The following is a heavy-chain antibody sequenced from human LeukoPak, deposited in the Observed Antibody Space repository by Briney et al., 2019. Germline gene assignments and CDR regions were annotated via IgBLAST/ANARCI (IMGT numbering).Heavy chain of an antibody. D-gene: IGHD6-13*01. V-gene: IGHV3-7*01. J-gene: IGHJ4*02. CDR3: ARVIAALQFDY. Sequence: PGGSLRLSCAASGFTFSSYWMSWVRQAPGQGLEWVANIKQDGSEKYYVDSVKRRFTISRDNAKNSLYLQINSLRAEDTAVYYCARVIAALQFDYWGQGTLVTVSS. CDR1: GFTFSSYW. CDR2: IKQDGSEK.